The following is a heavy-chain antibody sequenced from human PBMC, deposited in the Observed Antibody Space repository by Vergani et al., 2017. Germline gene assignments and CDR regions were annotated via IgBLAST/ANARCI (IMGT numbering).Heavy chain of an antibody. CDR1: GGTFSSYA. D-gene: IGHD5-18*01. V-gene: IGHV1-69*18. J-gene: IGHJ6*02. Sequence: QVQLVQSGAEVKKPGSSVKVSCKASGGTFSSYAISWVRQAPGQGLEWMGRIIPIFGTANYAQKFQGRVTITADESTSTAYMELSSLRSEDTAVYYCAGDGGGYSYGPSGDYYYYGMDVWGQGTTVTVSS. CDR3: AGDGGGYSYGPSGDYYYYGMDV. CDR2: IIPIFGTA.